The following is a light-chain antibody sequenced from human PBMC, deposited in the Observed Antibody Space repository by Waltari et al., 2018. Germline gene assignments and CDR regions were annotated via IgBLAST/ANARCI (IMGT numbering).Light chain of an antibody. J-gene: IGLJ2*01. Sequence: YDLAQPFSVSVSPGQTATITCSGDVLAEKYVRWFQHRPGQAPTLLLYKDTERPSGIPERFSGSSSGSTVTLTIRGALLEDEGDYHCHAAADNNWFFGGGTKLTVL. CDR3: HAAADNNWF. CDR2: KDT. CDR1: VLAEKY. V-gene: IGLV3-27*01.